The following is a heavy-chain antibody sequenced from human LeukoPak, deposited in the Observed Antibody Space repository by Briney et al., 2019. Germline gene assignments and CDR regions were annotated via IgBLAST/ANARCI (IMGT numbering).Heavy chain of an antibody. CDR3: ARENPTEAFEY. J-gene: IGHJ4*02. CDR1: GFTFSSYS. Sequence: GGSLRLSCAASGFTFSSYSMNWVRQAPGKGLGWVSSIGGSSSSIYYADSVKGRFTISRDNAKNLLYLQMNSLRAEDTAVYYCARENPTEAFEYWGQGTLVTVSS. D-gene: IGHD1-1*01. V-gene: IGHV3-21*01. CDR2: IGGSSSSI.